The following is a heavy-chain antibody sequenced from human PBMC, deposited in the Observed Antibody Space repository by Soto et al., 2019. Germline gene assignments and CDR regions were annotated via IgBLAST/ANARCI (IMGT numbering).Heavy chain of an antibody. CDR1: GFTFSSYW. Sequence: GGSLRLSCAASGFTFSSYWMSWVRQAPGKGLEWVANIKQDGSEKYYVDSVKGRFTISRDNAKNSLYLQMNSLRAEDTAVYYCAREGWEVPAAKRYYYGMDVWGQGTTVTVSS. D-gene: IGHD2-2*01. J-gene: IGHJ6*02. V-gene: IGHV3-7*01. CDR3: AREGWEVPAAKRYYYGMDV. CDR2: IKQDGSEK.